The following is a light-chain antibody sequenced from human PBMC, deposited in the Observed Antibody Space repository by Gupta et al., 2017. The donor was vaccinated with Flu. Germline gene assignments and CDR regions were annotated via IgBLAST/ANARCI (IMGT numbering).Light chain of an antibody. Sequence: QSVLTQPRSVSGPPGQSVTISCTGSSSDVGLYEYVSWYQHHPGKAPSLIIYDVSRRPSRVPDRFSASKSGNTASLTISGLQAEDEADYHCCSYAGRYTWVFGGGTKVTVL. J-gene: IGLJ2*01. CDR2: DVS. CDR3: CSYAGRYTWV. CDR1: SSDVGLYEY. V-gene: IGLV2-11*01.